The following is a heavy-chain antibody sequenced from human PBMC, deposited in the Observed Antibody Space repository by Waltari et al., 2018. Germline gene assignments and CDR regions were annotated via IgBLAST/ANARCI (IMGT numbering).Heavy chain of an antibody. J-gene: IGHJ5*02. CDR1: GTSVRSGFY. Sequence: QVQVQESGPGLVKPSETLSLSCLVSGTSVRSGFYWGWIRQSPEKGLGWIGSINFSGKKFYSPSLRGLVTLSVDTSKNEVSLSLTSVTAADSAIYFCARGTDYDSSGYYYKHFDPWGQGTHVTVSS. V-gene: IGHV4-38-2*02. D-gene: IGHD3-22*01. CDR3: ARGTDYDSSGYYYKHFDP. CDR2: INFSGKK.